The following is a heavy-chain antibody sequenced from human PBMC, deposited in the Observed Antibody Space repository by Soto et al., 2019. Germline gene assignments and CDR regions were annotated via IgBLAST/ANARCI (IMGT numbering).Heavy chain of an antibody. V-gene: IGHV3-7*01. CDR2: IKQDGSEK. D-gene: IGHD3-10*01. Sequence: GGSLRLSCAASGFTFSSYWMSWVRQAPGKGLEWVANIKQDGSEKYYVDSVKGRFTISRDNAKNSLYLQMNSLRAEDTAVYYCARLGSGSYYIYYYYGMDVWGQGTTVTVSS. CDR3: ARLGSGSYYIYYYYGMDV. J-gene: IGHJ6*02. CDR1: GFTFSSYW.